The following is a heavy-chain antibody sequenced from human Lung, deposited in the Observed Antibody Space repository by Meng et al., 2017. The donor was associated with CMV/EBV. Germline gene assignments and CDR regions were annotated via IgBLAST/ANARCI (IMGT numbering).Heavy chain of an antibody. D-gene: IGHD7-27*01. CDR2: IHPRRGNT. V-gene: IGHV1-2*02. Sequence: ASVKVSCKASGYTFTAHYFHWVRQAPGQGLEWMGWIHPRRGNTNYAQQFQGRVTLTRDTSINTGYMELTRLTSDDTAVYYCARDNNWGPDYWGQGTLVTASS. CDR3: ARDNNWGPDY. J-gene: IGHJ4*02. CDR1: GYTFTAHY.